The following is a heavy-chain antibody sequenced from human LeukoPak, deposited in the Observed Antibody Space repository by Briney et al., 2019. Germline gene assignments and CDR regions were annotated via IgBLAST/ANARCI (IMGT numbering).Heavy chain of an antibody. V-gene: IGHV3-33*01. J-gene: IGHJ3*02. Sequence: PGGSLRLSCAASGFIFSSYGMHWVRQAPGKGLEWVAVIWYDGSNKYYADSVKGRFTISRDNSKNTLYLQMNSLRAEDTAVYYCARTYYYDSSGYYPAGDDAFDIWGQGTMVTVSS. CDR3: ARTYYYDSSGYYPAGDDAFDI. D-gene: IGHD3-22*01. CDR2: IWYDGSNK. CDR1: GFIFSSYG.